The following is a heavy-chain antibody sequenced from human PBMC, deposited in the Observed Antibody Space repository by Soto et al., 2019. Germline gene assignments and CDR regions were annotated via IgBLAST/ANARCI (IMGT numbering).Heavy chain of an antibody. J-gene: IGHJ5*02. Sequence: GASVKVSCKASGGTFNNYVFIWVRQAPGQGLEWMGGIIPVFGTTNYAQKFHGRLTITADESTSTAYMELNNLISDDTAIYYCALVDQVGTNYRHWFDHWGQGTRVTVSS. CDR3: ALVDQVGTNYRHWFDH. CDR1: GGTFNNYV. CDR2: IIPVFGTT. V-gene: IGHV1-69*13. D-gene: IGHD3-10*01.